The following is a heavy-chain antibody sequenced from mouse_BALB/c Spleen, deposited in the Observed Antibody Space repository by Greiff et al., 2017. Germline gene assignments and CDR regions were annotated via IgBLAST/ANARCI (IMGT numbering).Heavy chain of an antibody. Sequence: EVMLVESGGGLVQPGGSRKLSCAASGFTFSSFGMHWVRQAPEKGLEWVAYISSGSSTIYYADTVKGRFTISRDNPKNTLFLQMTSLRSEDTAMYYCARSYEFAYWGQGTLVTVSA. CDR3: ARSYEFAY. D-gene: IGHD1-1*01. V-gene: IGHV5-17*02. CDR1: GFTFSSFG. J-gene: IGHJ3*01. CDR2: ISSGSSTI.